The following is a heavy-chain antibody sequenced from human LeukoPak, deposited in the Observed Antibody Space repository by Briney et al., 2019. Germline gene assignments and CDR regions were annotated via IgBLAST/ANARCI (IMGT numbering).Heavy chain of an antibody. Sequence: PGGSLRLSCAASGFTFSRCGMSWVRQAPGKGLEWVSAISGSGDSTYYADSVKGRFTISRDNSKNTLSLQMNSLRAEDTAVYYCAKDRTWNAASYYFDDWGQGTLVTVSS. CDR3: AKDRTWNAASYYFDD. D-gene: IGHD1-1*01. V-gene: IGHV3-23*01. J-gene: IGHJ4*02. CDR1: GFTFSRCG. CDR2: ISGSGDST.